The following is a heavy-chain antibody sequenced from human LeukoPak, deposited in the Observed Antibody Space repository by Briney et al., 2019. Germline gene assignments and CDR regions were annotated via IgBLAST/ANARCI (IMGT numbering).Heavy chain of an antibody. CDR3: ARDPKMSWNAATDAFDI. D-gene: IGHD1-1*01. J-gene: IGHJ3*02. Sequence: ASVKVSCKASGGTFSSYAISWVRQAPGQGLEWMGWISAYNGNTNYAQKLQGRVTMTTDTSTSTAYMELRSLRSDDTAVYYCARDPKMSWNAATDAFDIWGQGTMVTVSS. V-gene: IGHV1-18*01. CDR1: GGTFSSYA. CDR2: ISAYNGNT.